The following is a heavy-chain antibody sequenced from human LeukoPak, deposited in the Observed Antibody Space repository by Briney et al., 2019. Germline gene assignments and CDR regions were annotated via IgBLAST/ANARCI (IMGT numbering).Heavy chain of an antibody. CDR1: GYTFTGYY. CDR3: AADIRTVTLPYYFDY. Sequence: GASVKVSCKASGYTFTGYYMHWVRQAPGQGLEWMGWINPNSGGTNYAQKFQGRVTMTRDTSISTAYMELSRLRSDDTAVYYCAADIRTVTLPYYFDYWGQGTLVTVSS. V-gene: IGHV1-2*02. D-gene: IGHD4-17*01. CDR2: INPNSGGT. J-gene: IGHJ4*02.